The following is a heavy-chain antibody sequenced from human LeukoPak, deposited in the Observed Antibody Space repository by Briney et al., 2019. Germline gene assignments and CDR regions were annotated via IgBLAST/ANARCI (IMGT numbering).Heavy chain of an antibody. CDR2: IYPGDSDT. V-gene: IGHV5-51*01. CDR3: ARHTYGSGSPLIP. Sequence: GESLKISCKGSGYSFPNYWIGWVRQMPGKGLEWMGIIYPGDSDTTYKPSFQGQVTISADKSISTAYLQWSSLKASDTAMYYCARHTYGSGSPLIPWGQGTLVTVSS. D-gene: IGHD3-10*01. J-gene: IGHJ5*02. CDR1: GYSFPNYW.